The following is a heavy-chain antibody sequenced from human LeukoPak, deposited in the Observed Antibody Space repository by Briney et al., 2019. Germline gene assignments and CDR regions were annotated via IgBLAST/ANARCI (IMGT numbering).Heavy chain of an antibody. CDR2: VKQGEREK. CDR1: GLSFSVYW. Sequence: GGSLTLSCELSGLSFSVYWMSWARHAPGGAREWVANVKQGEREKYYVHSVKGRFDISRDDAKNSLYLQMNTLRSDDTALYYCASYYGINWVIGYWGQGTLVTVSS. CDR3: ASYYGINWVIGY. J-gene: IGHJ4*02. V-gene: IGHV3-7*01. D-gene: IGHD4-17*01.